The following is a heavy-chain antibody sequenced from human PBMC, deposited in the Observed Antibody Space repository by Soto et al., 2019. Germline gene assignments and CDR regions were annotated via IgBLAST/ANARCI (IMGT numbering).Heavy chain of an antibody. Sequence: QVQLVQSGAEVKKPGSSVKVSCKASGGTFSSYAISWVRQAPGQGLEWMGGIIPIFGTANYAQKFKGRVTITAAEATSTAYMELSSMRSEATAVDYCARAPYSSSPGYYYYGMDVWGQGTTVTVSS. CDR3: ARAPYSSSPGYYYYGMDV. V-gene: IGHV1-69*01. CDR2: IIPIFGTA. CDR1: GGTFSSYA. D-gene: IGHD6-6*01. J-gene: IGHJ6*02.